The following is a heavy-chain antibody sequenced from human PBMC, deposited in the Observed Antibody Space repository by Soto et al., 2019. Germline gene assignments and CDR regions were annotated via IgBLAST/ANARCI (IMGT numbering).Heavy chain of an antibody. V-gene: IGHV5-51*01. CDR2: IYPGDSDT. D-gene: IGHD2-15*01. J-gene: IGHJ6*02. Sequence: EVQLVQSGAEVKKPGESLKISCKGSGYSFTSYWIGWVRQMPGKGLECMGVIYPGDSDTRYSPSFQGQVTISADKSISTAYLQWSSLKASDTAMYYCARPRYPGRGYYGMDVWGQGTTVTVAS. CDR3: ARPRYPGRGYYGMDV. CDR1: GYSFTSYW.